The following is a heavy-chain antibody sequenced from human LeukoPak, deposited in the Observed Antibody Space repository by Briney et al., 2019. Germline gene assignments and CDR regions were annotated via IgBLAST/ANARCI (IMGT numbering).Heavy chain of an antibody. D-gene: IGHD3-22*01. Sequence: SETLSLTCAVYGGSFSDYSWSWIRQPPGKGLEWIGEINHSGGTNHNPSLMSRVIMSVDTSKNQFSLRLSSVTAADTAIYYCATSYDSSGYSVGFVSWRQGALVAVSS. V-gene: IGHV4-34*01. J-gene: IGHJ4*02. CDR2: INHSGGT. CDR1: GGSFSDYS. CDR3: ATSYDSSGYSVGFVS.